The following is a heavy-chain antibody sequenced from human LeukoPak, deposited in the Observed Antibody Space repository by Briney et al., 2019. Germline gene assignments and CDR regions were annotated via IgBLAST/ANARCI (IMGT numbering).Heavy chain of an antibody. CDR1: GGSISSYY. CDR3: ARGLGFGANWFDP. D-gene: IGHD3-10*01. Sequence: SETLSLTCTVSGGSISSYYWSWIRQPPAKGLEWIGYIYYSGSTNYNPSLKSRVTISVDTSKNQFSLKLSSVTAADTAVYYCARGLGFGANWFDPWGQGTLVTVSS. V-gene: IGHV4-59*01. J-gene: IGHJ5*02. CDR2: IYYSGST.